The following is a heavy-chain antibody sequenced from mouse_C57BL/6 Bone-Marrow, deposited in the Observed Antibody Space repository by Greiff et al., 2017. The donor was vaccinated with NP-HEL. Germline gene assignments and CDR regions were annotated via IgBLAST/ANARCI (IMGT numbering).Heavy chain of an antibody. J-gene: IGHJ2*01. V-gene: IGHV5S21*01. CDR1: GFTFSSYA. CDR2: ISSDGDYI. Sequence: VKLVESGEGLVKPGGSLKLSCAASGFTFSSYAMSWVRQTPEKRLEWVAYISSDGDYIYYADTVKGRFTISRDNARNTLYLQMSSLKSEDTAMYYCARDDGYFFDYWGQGTTLTVSS. D-gene: IGHD2-3*01. CDR3: ARDDGYFFDY.